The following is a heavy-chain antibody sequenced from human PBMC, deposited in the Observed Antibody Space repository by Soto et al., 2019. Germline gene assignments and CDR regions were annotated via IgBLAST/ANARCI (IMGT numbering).Heavy chain of an antibody. V-gene: IGHV4-39*02. CDR3: AREVVGATTKTGMRIDY. J-gene: IGHJ4*02. CDR2: IYYSGST. Sequence: SETLSLTCTVSGGSISSGGYYWSWIRQHPGKGLEWIGSIYYSGSTYYNPSLKSRVTISVDTSKNQFSLKLRSVTAADTAVYYCAREVVGATTKTGMRIDYWGQGTLVTVSS. D-gene: IGHD1-26*01. CDR1: GGSISSGGYY.